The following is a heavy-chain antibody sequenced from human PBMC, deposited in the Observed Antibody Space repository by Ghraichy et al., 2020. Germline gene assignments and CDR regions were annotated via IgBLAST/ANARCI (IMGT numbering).Heavy chain of an antibody. CDR1: GGSISTYY. D-gene: IGHD2-21*01. Sequence: SETLSLTCTVSGGSISTYYWSWIRQPPGKGLEWIGYIYYSESTNYNPSLRSRVTISVDTSKNQFSLKLSSVTAADTAVYYCARYSHFFHDYWGQGTLVTVSS. J-gene: IGHJ4*02. V-gene: IGHV4-59*01. CDR2: IYYSEST. CDR3: ARYSHFFHDY.